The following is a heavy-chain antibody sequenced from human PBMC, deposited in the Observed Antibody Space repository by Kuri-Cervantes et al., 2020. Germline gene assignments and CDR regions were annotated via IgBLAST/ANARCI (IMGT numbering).Heavy chain of an antibody. D-gene: IGHD6-6*01. J-gene: IGHJ4*02. CDR3: AKDMAARSRKFDY. CDR1: GFTFSSYS. V-gene: IGHV3-48*01. Sequence: GESLKISCAASGFTFSSYSMNWVRQAPGKGLEWVSYISSSRSTIYYADSVKGRFTISRDNAKNSLYLQMHSLRAEDTAVYYCAKDMAARSRKFDYWGQGTLVTVSS. CDR2: ISSSRSTI.